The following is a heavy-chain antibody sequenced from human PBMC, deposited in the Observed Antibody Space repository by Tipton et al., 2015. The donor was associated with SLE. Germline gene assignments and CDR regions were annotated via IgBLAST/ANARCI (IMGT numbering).Heavy chain of an antibody. J-gene: IGHJ4*02. CDR2: IYNTGNT. CDR3: ARDGPDTSGYYLDY. V-gene: IGHV4-31*02. Sequence: LRLSCAASGFTFSSYSMNWVRQLPGKGLEWIGYIYNTGNTYYNPSLKRRVTMSVDTSKNQFSLRVTSVTAADTAVYYCARDGPDTSGYYLDYWGQGILVTVSS. CDR1: GFTFSSYS. D-gene: IGHD3-22*01.